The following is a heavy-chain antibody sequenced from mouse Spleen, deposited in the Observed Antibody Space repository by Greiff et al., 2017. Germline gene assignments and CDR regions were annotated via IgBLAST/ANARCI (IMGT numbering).Heavy chain of an antibody. V-gene: IGHV1-15*01. CDR3: PLWLRREYYAMDY. CDR1: GYTFTDYE. CDR2: IDPETGGT. Sequence: VQLQQSGAELVRPGASVTLSCKASGYTFTDYEMHWVKQTPVHGLEWIGAIDPETGGTAYNQKFKGKAILTADKSSSTAYMELRSLTSEDSAVYYCPLWLRREYYAMDYWGQGTSVTVSS. J-gene: IGHJ4*01. D-gene: IGHD2-2*01.